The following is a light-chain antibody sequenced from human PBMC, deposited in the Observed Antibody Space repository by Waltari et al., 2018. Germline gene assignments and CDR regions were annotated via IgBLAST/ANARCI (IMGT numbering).Light chain of an antibody. CDR1: PSIVNW. CDR3: QQASVEVS. CDR2: GSS. Sequence: DIQIMQSPSSVSASVGDRVTITCRAVPSIVNWLAWYQQISGKAPKLLIYGSSNLQGGVPSSFSVRGSGTHFTLTINISQPVDFATYCCQQASVEVSFAGGTSVEIK. J-gene: IGKJ4*01. V-gene: IGKV1-12*01.